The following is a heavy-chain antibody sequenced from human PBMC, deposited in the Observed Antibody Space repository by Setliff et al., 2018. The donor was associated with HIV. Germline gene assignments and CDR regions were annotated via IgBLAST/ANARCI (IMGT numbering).Heavy chain of an antibody. D-gene: IGHD6-19*01. V-gene: IGHV4-34*01. CDR1: GGSFSGYY. CDR3: ARYSGIAVND. Sequence: PEETLSLTCAVYGGSFSGYYWSWIRQPPGKGLEWIGEINHSGSTNYNPSFKSRVTISVDTSKNQFSLKLSSVTAADTAVYYCARYSGIAVNDWGQGTLVTVSS. CDR2: INHSGST. J-gene: IGHJ4*02.